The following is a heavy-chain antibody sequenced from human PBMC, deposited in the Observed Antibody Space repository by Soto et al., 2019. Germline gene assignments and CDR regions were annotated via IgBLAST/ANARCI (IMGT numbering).Heavy chain of an antibody. CDR3: AVHLGQNYYRLDV. CDR2: ITGSGGSA. CDR1: GFTFSTFF. V-gene: IGHV3-23*04. J-gene: IGHJ6*02. Sequence: EVQLVESGGGWVQPGGSLRLSCAASGFTFSTFFMSWVRQVPGKGLEWVSAITGSGGSASYADSVKGRFTISRDNPKSTVFVAMRSFGAADAAVYYCAVHLGQNYYRLDVWGQGPTVNVSS. D-gene: IGHD1-26*01.